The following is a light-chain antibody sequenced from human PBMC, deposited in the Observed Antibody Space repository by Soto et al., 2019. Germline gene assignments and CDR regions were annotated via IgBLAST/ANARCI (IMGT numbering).Light chain of an antibody. Sequence: DIVLTQTPLSSPVTLGQPASISCRSSQSLVHSAGNTYFNWLQQRPGQPPRLLIYKISKRFPGVPDRFSGSGAGTDFTLKISRVEADVVGVYYCMQATQSYTFGRGTKLESK. J-gene: IGKJ2*01. V-gene: IGKV2-24*01. CDR1: QSLVHSAGNTY. CDR3: MQATQSYT. CDR2: KIS.